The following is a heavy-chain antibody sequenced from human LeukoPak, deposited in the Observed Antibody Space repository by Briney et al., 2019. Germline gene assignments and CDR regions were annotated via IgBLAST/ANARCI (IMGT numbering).Heavy chain of an antibody. CDR2: MSGNGGTT. Sequence: TGGSLRLSCAASGFTFSRYWMHWVRQAPGKGLEWVSGMSGNGGTTYYADSVKGRFTISRDNSKNTLYLQMTNLRVEDTAVYYCARRDYYDSSGYSPLFDYWGQGTLVTVSS. CDR3: ARRDYYDSSGYSPLFDY. CDR1: GFTFSRYW. D-gene: IGHD3-22*01. J-gene: IGHJ4*02. V-gene: IGHV3-23*01.